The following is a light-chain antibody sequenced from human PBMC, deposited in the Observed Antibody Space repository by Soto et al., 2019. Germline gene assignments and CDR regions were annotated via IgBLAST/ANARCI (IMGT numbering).Light chain of an antibody. CDR1: QSVSFNY. Sequence: EIVLTQSPGTLSLSPGERATLSCGASQSVSFNYLAWYQQKVGLAPRLLIYDASRRATGNPDRFSGSGSGTDFTLTISRLEPEDFAVYVCQQYGSSPYTFGQGTNLEIK. CDR2: DAS. V-gene: IGKV3D-20*01. J-gene: IGKJ2*01. CDR3: QQYGSSPYT.